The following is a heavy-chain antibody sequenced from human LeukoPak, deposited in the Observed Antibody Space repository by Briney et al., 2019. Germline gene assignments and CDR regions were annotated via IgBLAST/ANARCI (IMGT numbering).Heavy chain of an antibody. J-gene: IGHJ4*02. CDR3: ARWADTAMVTGFDY. CDR2: TYYRSKWYN. V-gene: IGHV6-1*01. CDR1: GDSVSSNSAA. D-gene: IGHD5-18*01. Sequence: SQTLSLTCAISGDSVSSNSAAWNWIRQSPSRGLEWLGRTYYRSKWYNDYAVSVKSRITINPDTSKNQFSLRLNSVTPEDTAVYYCARWADTAMVTGFDYWGQGTLVTVSS.